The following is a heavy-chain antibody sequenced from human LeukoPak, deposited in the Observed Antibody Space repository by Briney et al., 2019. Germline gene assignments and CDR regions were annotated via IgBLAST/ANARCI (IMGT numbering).Heavy chain of an antibody. CDR2: INPNSAGT. CDR3: ARHSKYANNWFEP. D-gene: IGHD4-11*01. J-gene: IGHJ5*02. Sequence: ASVKVSCKASGYTFSDYYMHWVRQAPGQGPEWMGWINPNSAGTKYAQKFQGRVTMTWDTSISTAYMELSRLTSDDTAVYYCARHSKYANNWFEPWGQGTLVTVSA. CDR1: GYTFSDYY. V-gene: IGHV1-2*02.